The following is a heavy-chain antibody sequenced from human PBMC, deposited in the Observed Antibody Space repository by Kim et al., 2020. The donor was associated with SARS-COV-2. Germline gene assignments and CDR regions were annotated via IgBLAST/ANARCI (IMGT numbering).Heavy chain of an antibody. V-gene: IGHV3-30*18. CDR2: ISYDGSNK. CDR1: GFTFSSYG. D-gene: IGHD2-2*01. CDR3: AKDLGRRVPAANSYYYY. Sequence: GGSLRLSCAASGFTFSSYGMHWVRQAPGKGLEWVAVISYDGSNKYYADSVKGRFTISRDNSKNTLYLQMNSLRAEDTAVYYCAKDLGRRVPAANSYYYY. J-gene: IGHJ6*01.